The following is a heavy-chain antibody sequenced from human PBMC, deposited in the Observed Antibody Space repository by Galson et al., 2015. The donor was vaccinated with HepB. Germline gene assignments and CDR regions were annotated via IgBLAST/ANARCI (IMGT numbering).Heavy chain of an antibody. D-gene: IGHD3-10*01. V-gene: IGHV1-69*04. J-gene: IGHJ4*02. CDR3: ARRGYGSGSYFDY. Sequence: SVKVSCKASGGTFSSYAISWVRQAPGQGLEWMGRIIPILGIANYAQKFQGRVTITADKSTSTAYMELSSLRSEDTAVYYCARRGYGSGSYFDYWGQGTLVTVSS. CDR2: IIPILGIA. CDR1: GGTFSSYA.